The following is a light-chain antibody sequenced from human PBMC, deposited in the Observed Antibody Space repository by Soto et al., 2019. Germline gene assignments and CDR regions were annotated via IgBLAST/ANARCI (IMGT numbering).Light chain of an antibody. CDR3: CSYAGSATFYV. V-gene: IGLV2-23*01. Sequence: QSVLTQPASVSGSPGQSITISCTGTSDDVGSYNLVSWYQQHPGKAPRLMIYEGSKRPSGISNRFSASKSGNTASLTISGLQAEDEADYYCCSYAGSATFYVFGTGTKVTVL. J-gene: IGLJ1*01. CDR2: EGS. CDR1: SDDVGSYNL.